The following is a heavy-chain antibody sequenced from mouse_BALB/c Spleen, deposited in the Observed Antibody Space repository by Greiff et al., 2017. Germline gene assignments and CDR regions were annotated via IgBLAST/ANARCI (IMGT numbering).Heavy chain of an antibody. CDR1: GYTFTDYA. CDR2: ISTYYGDA. V-gene: IGHV1S137*01. Sequence: VQLKQSGAELVRPGVSVKISCKGSGYTFTDYAMPWVKQSHAKSLEWIGVISTYYGDASYNQKFKGKATMTVDKSSSTAYMELARLTSEDSAIYYCARGGYRYPYAMDYWGQGTSVTVSS. D-gene: IGHD2-14*01. CDR3: ARGGYRYPYAMDY. J-gene: IGHJ4*01.